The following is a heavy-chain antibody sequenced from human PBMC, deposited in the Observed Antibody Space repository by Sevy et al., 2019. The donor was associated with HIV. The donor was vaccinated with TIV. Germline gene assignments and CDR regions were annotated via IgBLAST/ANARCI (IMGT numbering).Heavy chain of an antibody. CDR3: ARGEQWLTHYFDY. V-gene: IGHV3-21*01. Sequence: GGSLRLSCAASGFTFSSYSMNWVRQAPGKGLEWVSSISSSIYISYEVSVKGGFTISRDNAKNSLYLQINSLRAEDTAVYYCARGEQWLTHYFDYWGQGTLVTVSS. D-gene: IGHD6-19*01. CDR2: ISSSIYI. CDR1: GFTFSSYS. J-gene: IGHJ4*02.